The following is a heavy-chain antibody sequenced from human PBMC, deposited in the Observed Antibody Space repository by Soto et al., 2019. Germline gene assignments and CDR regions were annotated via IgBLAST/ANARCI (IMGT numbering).Heavy chain of an antibody. Sequence: QVQLVQSGAEVKKPGASVKVSCKASVYTFASYAISWMRQAPGQGLECMGCISAYKCNTNYAQKLQGRVTMTTDTSTSTAYMELRSLRSDDTAVYYCARDPPPPDYWGQGTLVTVSS. J-gene: IGHJ4*02. CDR3: ARDPPPPDY. CDR2: ISAYKCNT. CDR1: VYTFASYA. V-gene: IGHV1-18*01.